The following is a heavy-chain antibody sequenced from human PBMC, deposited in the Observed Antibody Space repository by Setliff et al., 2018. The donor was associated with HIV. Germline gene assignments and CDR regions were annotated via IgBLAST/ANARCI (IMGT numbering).Heavy chain of an antibody. CDR2: IKQDGSEK. CDR1: GFTFSSYW. V-gene: IGHV3-7*03. D-gene: IGHD5-18*01. J-gene: IGHJ4*02. Sequence: GGSLRLSCAASGFTFSSYWMSWVRQAPGKGLEWVANIKQDGSEKYYVDSVKGRFTISRDNAKNSLYLQMNSLRAEDTAVYYCARDRGYSYGNFDYWGQGTLVTVSS. CDR3: ARDRGYSYGNFDY.